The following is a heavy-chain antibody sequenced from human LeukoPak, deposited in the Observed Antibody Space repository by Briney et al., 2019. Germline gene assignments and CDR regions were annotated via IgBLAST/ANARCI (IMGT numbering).Heavy chain of an antibody. J-gene: IGHJ4*02. Sequence: AGGSLRLSCAASGFIFSNYAMTWVRQAPGKGLEWVSTISGSDDSTFYADSVRGRFTISRDSSKNTLYLQMNSLRAEDTAVYYCAKSRSGGGSCYNYWGQGTLVTVSS. CDR2: ISGSDDST. CDR3: AKSRSGGGSCYNY. D-gene: IGHD2-15*01. CDR1: GFIFSNYA. V-gene: IGHV3-23*01.